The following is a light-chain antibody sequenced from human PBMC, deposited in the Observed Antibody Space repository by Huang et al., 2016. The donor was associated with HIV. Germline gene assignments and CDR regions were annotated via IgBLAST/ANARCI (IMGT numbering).Light chain of an antibody. CDR3: QQYNKWPEFT. Sequence: EIVMTQSPATLSVSPGERATPPCRASQGVRTNLAWFQQKPGQAPRLVISGAFARAPGTPDRFSGSGSGTDITFTISSLQTEDVAVYYCQQYNKWPEFTFGPGTKVDV. CDR1: QGVRTN. J-gene: IGKJ3*01. V-gene: IGKV3-15*01. CDR2: GAF.